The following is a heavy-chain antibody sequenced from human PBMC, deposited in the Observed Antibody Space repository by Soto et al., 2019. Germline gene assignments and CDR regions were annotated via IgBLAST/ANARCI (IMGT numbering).Heavy chain of an antibody. J-gene: IGHJ6*02. CDR1: GYSFTSYW. D-gene: IGHD6-13*01. Sequence: GESLKISCKGSGYSFTSYWIGWVRQMPGKGLEWMGIIYPGDSDTRYSPSFQGQVTISADKSISTAYLQWSSLKASDTAMYYCARQPSRAAAGMASFDGMDVWGQGTTVTVSS. CDR3: ARQPSRAAAGMASFDGMDV. V-gene: IGHV5-51*01. CDR2: IYPGDSDT.